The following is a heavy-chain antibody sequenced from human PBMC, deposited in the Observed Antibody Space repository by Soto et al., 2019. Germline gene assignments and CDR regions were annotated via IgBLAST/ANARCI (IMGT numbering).Heavy chain of an antibody. D-gene: IGHD6-13*01. V-gene: IGHV4-59*01. CDR3: ARSGDGIAVDY. CDR1: GGSISSYY. Sequence: SETLSLTCTVSGGSISSYYWSWIRQPPGKGLEWIGYIYYSGSTNYNPSLKSRVTISVDTSKNQFSLKLSSVTAADTAVYYCARSGDGIAVDYWGQGNLVTVSS. J-gene: IGHJ4*02. CDR2: IYYSGST.